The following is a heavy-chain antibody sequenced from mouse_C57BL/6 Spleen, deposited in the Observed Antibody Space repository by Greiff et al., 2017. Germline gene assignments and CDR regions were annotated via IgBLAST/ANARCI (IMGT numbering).Heavy chain of an antibody. D-gene: IGHD3-2*02. CDR3: AKNGDSSGPYYFDA. J-gene: IGHJ2*01. Sequence: QVQLQQSGPGLVQPSQSLSITCTVSGFSLTSYGVHWVRQSPGKGLEWLGVIWRGGSTDYNAAFMSRLSITKDNSKSQVFFKMNSLQADDTAIYYCAKNGDSSGPYYFDAWGQGTTLTVSS. CDR2: IWRGGST. V-gene: IGHV2-5*01. CDR1: GFSLTSYG.